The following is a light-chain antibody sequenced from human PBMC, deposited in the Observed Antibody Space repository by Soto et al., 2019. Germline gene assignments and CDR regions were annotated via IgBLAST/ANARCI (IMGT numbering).Light chain of an antibody. J-gene: IGKJ5*01. CDR3: KQYSHLIT. CDR1: QDISNY. V-gene: IGKV1-33*01. CDR2: DAS. Sequence: DIQMTQSPSSRSASVGDRVTSTCQASQDISNYLNWYQQKLGKAPKLLIYDASNLETGVPSRFSGSGSGTDFTFTISSLQPEDIATYYCKQYSHLITFGQGTRLEIK.